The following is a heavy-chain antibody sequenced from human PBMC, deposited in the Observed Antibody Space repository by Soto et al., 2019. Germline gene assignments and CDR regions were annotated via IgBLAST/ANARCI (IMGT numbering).Heavy chain of an antibody. CDR1: GGSISSYY. Sequence: QVQLQESGPGLVKPSETLSLTCTVSGGSISSYYWSWIRQPPGKGLEWIGYIYYSGSTNYNPSLKSRVTISVYTSKNQFSLKLSSVTVADTAVYYCARDYSQNRNPRSNWFDPWGQGTLVTVSS. CDR3: ARDYSQNRNPRSNWFDP. V-gene: IGHV4-59*12. J-gene: IGHJ5*02. CDR2: IYYSGST. D-gene: IGHD2-15*01.